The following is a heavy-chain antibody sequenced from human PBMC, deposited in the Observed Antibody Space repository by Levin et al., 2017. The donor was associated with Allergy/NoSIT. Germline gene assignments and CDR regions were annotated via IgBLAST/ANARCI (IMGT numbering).Heavy chain of an antibody. Sequence: SETLSLTCTVSGGSISSYYWSWIRQPPGKGLEWIGYIYYSGSTNYNPSLKSRVTISVDTSKNQFSLKLSSVTAADTAVYYCARGLDYPHLVGVYYFDYWGQGTLVTVSS. D-gene: IGHD2-8*02. CDR3: ARGLDYPHLVGVYYFDY. CDR2: IYYSGST. J-gene: IGHJ4*02. CDR1: GGSISSYY. V-gene: IGHV4-59*01.